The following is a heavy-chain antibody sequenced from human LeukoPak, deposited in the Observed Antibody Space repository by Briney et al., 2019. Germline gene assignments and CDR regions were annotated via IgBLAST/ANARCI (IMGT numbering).Heavy chain of an antibody. J-gene: IGHJ6*02. D-gene: IGHD6-13*01. CDR2: ISSSGANT. Sequence: GGSLRLSCAASGFGFNDAAMTWVRQAPGKGLEWVSLISSSGANTYYADSVKGRFTISRDNSKDTLYLQMDSLRAEDTAVYYCAKVGSSMSFYYYYGMDVWGQGTTVTVSS. CDR1: GFGFNDAA. CDR3: AKVGSSMSFYYYYGMDV. V-gene: IGHV3-23*01.